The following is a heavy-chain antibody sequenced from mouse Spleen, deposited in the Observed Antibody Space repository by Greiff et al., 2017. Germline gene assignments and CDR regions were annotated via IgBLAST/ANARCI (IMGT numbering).Heavy chain of an antibody. D-gene: IGHD1-2*01. J-gene: IGHJ2*01. CDR2: ISYDGSN. V-gene: IGHV3-6*01. CDR1: GYSITSGYY. Sequence: EVHLVESGPGLVKPSQSLSLTCSVTGYSITSGYYWNWIRQFPGNKLEWMGYISYDGSNNYNPSLKNRISITRDTSKNQFFLKLNSVTTEDTATYYCAKGPFITTASYYFDYWGQGTTLTVSS. CDR3: AKGPFITTASYYFDY.